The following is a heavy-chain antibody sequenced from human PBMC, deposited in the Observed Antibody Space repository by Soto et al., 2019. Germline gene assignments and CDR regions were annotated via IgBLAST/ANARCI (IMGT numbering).Heavy chain of an antibody. J-gene: IGHJ2*01. Sequence: EMQLVESGGVVVQPGGSLRLSCAASGFTFDDYTMHWVRQVPGKGLDWVSTISWDGGTTYYADSVKGRFTISRDNSKSTLYLQMNGLRTEDSACDYCAKGGDYWYFDLWGRGTLATVSS. CDR2: ISWDGGTT. V-gene: IGHV3-43*01. CDR3: AKGGDYWYFDL. D-gene: IGHD3-16*01. CDR1: GFTFDDYT.